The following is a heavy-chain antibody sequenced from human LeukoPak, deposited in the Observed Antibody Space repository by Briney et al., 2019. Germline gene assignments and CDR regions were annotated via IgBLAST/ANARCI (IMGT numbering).Heavy chain of an antibody. CDR1: GFTFRNNW. D-gene: IGHD6-19*01. J-gene: IGHJ4*02. CDR3: ARETPDSSGWD. Sequence: GGSLRLSCAASGFTFRNNWMSWVRQAPGKGLEWEANIKQDGSDKNYVDSVKGRFTISRDNAKNSLSLQMNSLRAEDTAVYYCARETPDSSGWDWGQGTLVTVSS. V-gene: IGHV3-7*01. CDR2: IKQDGSDK.